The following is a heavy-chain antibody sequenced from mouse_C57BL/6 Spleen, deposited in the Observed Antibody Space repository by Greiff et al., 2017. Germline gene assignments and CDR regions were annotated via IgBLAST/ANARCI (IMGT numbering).Heavy chain of an antibody. V-gene: IGHV2-9-1*01. CDR1: GFSLTRYA. CDR2: IWTGGGT. D-gene: IGHD1-1*01. J-gene: IGHJ1*03. Sequence: VKLVESGPGLVAPSQSLSITCTVSGFSLTRYAISWVRQPPGKGLEWLGVIWTGGGTNYNSAHKSRLSSRKDNSKSQVFLKMNSLQTDDTARYYCASSTVVATSGYFDVGGTGTTVTVSS. CDR3: ASSTVVATSGYFDV.